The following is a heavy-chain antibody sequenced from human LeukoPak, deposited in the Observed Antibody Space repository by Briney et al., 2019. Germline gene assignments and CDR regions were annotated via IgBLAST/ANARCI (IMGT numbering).Heavy chain of an antibody. CDR3: ARATKLLRYFDWLTRGPYYFDY. Sequence: SDTLSLTCAVYGGSFSGYYWSWIRQPPGKGREWIGEINHSGSTNYNPSLKSRVTISVDTSKNQFSLKLSSVTAADTAAYYCARATKLLRYFDWLTRGPYYFDYWGQGTLVTVSS. V-gene: IGHV4-34*01. CDR2: INHSGST. J-gene: IGHJ4*02. D-gene: IGHD3-9*01. CDR1: GGSFSGYY.